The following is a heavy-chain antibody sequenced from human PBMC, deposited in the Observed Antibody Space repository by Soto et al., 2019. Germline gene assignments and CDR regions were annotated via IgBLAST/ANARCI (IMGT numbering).Heavy chain of an antibody. CDR1: GFNFSKFG. Sequence: ESVGRVVQPGRSLRLSCAASGFNFSKFGMYWVRQAPGKGLEWVAVLWYDGSQKYYADSVKGRFTISRDNSNNTLYLQMRSLRAEDTAVYYCAKEVWGLYTFGRPLDNWGHGTLVTVSS. J-gene: IGHJ4*01. CDR3: AKEVWGLYTFGRPLDN. D-gene: IGHD3-16*01. CDR2: LWYDGSQK. V-gene: IGHV3-33*07.